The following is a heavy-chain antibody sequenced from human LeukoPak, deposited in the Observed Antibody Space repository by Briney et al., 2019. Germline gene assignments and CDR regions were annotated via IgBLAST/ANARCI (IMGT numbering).Heavy chain of an antibody. CDR2: ISAYNGNT. V-gene: IGHV1-18*01. CDR1: GYTFTSYG. Sequence: GASVKVSCKASGYTFTSYGISWVRPAPGQGLAWMGWISAYNGNTNYAQKLQGRVTMTTDTSTSTAYMELRSLRSDDTAVYYCARVSGQQLGDPQYYFDYWGQGTLVTVSS. J-gene: IGHJ4*02. D-gene: IGHD6-13*01. CDR3: ARVSGQQLGDPQYYFDY.